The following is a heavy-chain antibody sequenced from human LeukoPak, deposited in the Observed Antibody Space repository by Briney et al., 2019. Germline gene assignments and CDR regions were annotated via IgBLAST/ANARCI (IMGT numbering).Heavy chain of an antibody. J-gene: IGHJ4*02. CDR2: IGPTGTDR. V-gene: IGHV3-21*01. D-gene: IGHD1-14*01. CDR3: ATETIGRHYDY. Sequence: GGSLRLSCAASGFTFSSCGVNWVRQAPGKGLEWVSSIGPTGTDRYYADSVRGRFTISRDNAKNSMYLQMDSLRDEDTAVYYCATETIGRHYDYWGQGTLLTVSS. CDR1: GFTFSSCG.